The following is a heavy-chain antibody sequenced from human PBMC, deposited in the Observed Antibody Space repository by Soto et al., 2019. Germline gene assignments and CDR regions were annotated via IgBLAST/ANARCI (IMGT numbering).Heavy chain of an antibody. J-gene: IGHJ5*02. CDR3: AKHGGGGGYGYNWFDP. V-gene: IGHV3-23*01. D-gene: IGHD5-12*01. Sequence: EVQLLESGGGLVQPGGSLRLSCAASGFTFNNYAMSWVRQAPGKGLEWVSVVTGNGGGTYYTDSVKGRFTISRDNSKNTVYLEMNSLSAEDTAVYYCAKHGGGGGYGYNWFDPWGQGTWVTVSS. CDR1: GFTFNNYA. CDR2: VTGNGGGT.